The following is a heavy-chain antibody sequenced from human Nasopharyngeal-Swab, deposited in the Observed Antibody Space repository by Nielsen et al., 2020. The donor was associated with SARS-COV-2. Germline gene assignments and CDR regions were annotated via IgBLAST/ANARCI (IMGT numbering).Heavy chain of an antibody. D-gene: IGHD3-10*01. CDR1: GFTFSSYA. V-gene: IGHV3-23*01. Sequence: GESLKISCAASGFTFSSYAMSWVRQAPGKGLEWVSAISGSGGSTYYADSVKGRFTISRDNSKNTRYLQMNSLRAEDTAVYYCAKDMEWFGELSSYYGMDVWGQGTTVTVSS. CDR2: ISGSGGST. CDR3: AKDMEWFGELSSYYGMDV. J-gene: IGHJ6*02.